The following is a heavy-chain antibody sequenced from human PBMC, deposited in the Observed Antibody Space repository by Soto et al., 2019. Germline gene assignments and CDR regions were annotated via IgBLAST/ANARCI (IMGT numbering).Heavy chain of an antibody. Sequence: EVQLVESGGGLVQPGGSLRLSCAASGFTFSSYAMHWVRQAPGKGLEYVSAISSNGGSTYYANSVKGRFTISRDNSKNTLYLQMGSLRAEDMAVYYCARDLYYDFGRDYYYYMDVWGKGTTVTVSS. D-gene: IGHD3-3*01. CDR1: GFTFSSYA. CDR2: ISSNGGST. V-gene: IGHV3-64*01. CDR3: ARDLYYDFGRDYYYYMDV. J-gene: IGHJ6*03.